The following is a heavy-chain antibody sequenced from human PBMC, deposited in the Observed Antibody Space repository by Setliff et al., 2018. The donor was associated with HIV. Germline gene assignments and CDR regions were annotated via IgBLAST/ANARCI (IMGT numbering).Heavy chain of an antibody. CDR1: GASIRGHY. CDR2: IYYSGNT. Sequence: PSETLSLTCSVSGASIRGHYWSWIRQPPGKGLEWIGNIYYSGNTNYNPSFKSRVIISVDTSENQFSLRVNSVTAADTAVYYCARSLVPSGYYYGRHAFDIWGQGTKVTVSS. CDR3: ARSLVPSGYYYGRHAFDI. D-gene: IGHD3-22*01. V-gene: IGHV4-59*08. J-gene: IGHJ3*02.